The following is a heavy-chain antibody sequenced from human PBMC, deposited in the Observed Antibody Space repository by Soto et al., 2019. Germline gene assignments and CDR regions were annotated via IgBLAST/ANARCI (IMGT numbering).Heavy chain of an antibody. D-gene: IGHD3-22*01. CDR2: ISYDGSNK. V-gene: IGHV3-30-3*01. Sequence: QVQLVESGGGVVQPGRSLRLSCAASGFTFSSYAMHWVRQAPGKGLEWVAVISYDGSNKYYADSVKGRFTISRDNSKNTRYLQMNSLRAEDTAVYYCAREVGDSSGYSHWGQGTLVTVSS. J-gene: IGHJ4*02. CDR3: AREVGDSSGYSH. CDR1: GFTFSSYA.